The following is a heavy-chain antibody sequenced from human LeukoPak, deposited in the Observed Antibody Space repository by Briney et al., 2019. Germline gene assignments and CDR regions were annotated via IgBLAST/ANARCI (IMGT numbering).Heavy chain of an antibody. Sequence: VASVKVSCKASGGTFSSYAISWVRQAPGQGREWMGGIIPIFGTANYAQKFQGRVTITTDESTSTAYMELSSLRSEDTAVYYCATSTYGDYFGWGQGTLVTVSS. V-gene: IGHV1-69*05. CDR1: GGTFSSYA. D-gene: IGHD4-17*01. CDR3: ATSTYGDYFG. J-gene: IGHJ4*02. CDR2: IIPIFGTA.